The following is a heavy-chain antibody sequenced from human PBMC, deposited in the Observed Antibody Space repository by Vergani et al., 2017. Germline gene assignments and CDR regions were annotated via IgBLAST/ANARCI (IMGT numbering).Heavy chain of an antibody. D-gene: IGHD1-26*01. Sequence: QVQLQQWGAGLLKPSETLSLTCAVYGGSFSGYYWSWIRQPPGKGLEWIGEINHSGSTNYNPSLKSRVTISVDTSKNQFSLKLSSVTAADTAVYYCASGYSGSYLDALGNAFDIWGQGTMVTVSS. CDR3: ASGYSGSYLDALGNAFDI. V-gene: IGHV4-34*01. J-gene: IGHJ3*02. CDR2: INHSGST. CDR1: GGSFSGYY.